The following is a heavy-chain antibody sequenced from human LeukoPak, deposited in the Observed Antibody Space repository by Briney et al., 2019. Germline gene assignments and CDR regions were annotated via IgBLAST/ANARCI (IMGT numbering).Heavy chain of an antibody. CDR1: GFTFSSYG. CDR3: AREDHSNYNY. Sequence: PGGSLRLSCAASGFTFSSYGMHWVRQAPGKGLEWVANIKQDGGEKFYVDSVKGRFTISRDNAKNSLYLEMNSLSAEDTAVYYCAREDHSNYNYWGQGTLVTVSS. CDR2: IKQDGGEK. D-gene: IGHD4-11*01. V-gene: IGHV3-7*01. J-gene: IGHJ4*02.